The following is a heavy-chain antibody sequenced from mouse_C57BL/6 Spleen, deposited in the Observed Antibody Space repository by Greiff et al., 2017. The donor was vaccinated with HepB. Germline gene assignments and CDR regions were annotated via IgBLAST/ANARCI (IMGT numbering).Heavy chain of an antibody. J-gene: IGHJ1*03. V-gene: IGHV5-9-1*02. D-gene: IGHD2-3*01. CDR3: TREGGYYDWYFDV. CDR2: ISSGGDYI. CDR1: GFTFSSYA. Sequence: EVKLEESGEGLVKPGGSLKLSCAASGFTFSSYAMSWVRQTPEKRLEWVAYISSGGDYIYYADTVKGRFTISRDNARNTLYLQMSSLKSEDTAMYYCTREGGYYDWYFDVWGTGTSVTVSS.